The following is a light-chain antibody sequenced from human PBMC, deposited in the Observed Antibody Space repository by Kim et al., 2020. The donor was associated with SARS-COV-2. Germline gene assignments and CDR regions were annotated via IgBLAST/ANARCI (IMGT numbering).Light chain of an antibody. CDR1: QSIDNR. Sequence: DIQVTQSPSILSASVGDRVTFTCRASQSIDNRLAWYQQEPGKAPNLLIYDASTLESGVPSRFSGFGFGTQFTLTITSLQPDDFATYYCQQYKSYPLSFGPGTKVDIK. CDR3: QQYKSYPLS. J-gene: IGKJ3*01. CDR2: DAS. V-gene: IGKV1-5*01.